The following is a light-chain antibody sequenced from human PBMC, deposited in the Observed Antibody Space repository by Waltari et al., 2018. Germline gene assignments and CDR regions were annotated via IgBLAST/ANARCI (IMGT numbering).Light chain of an antibody. CDR1: RANIGANN. J-gene: IGLJ2*01. CDR2: PND. CDR3: ATWDDSLNGPV. V-gene: IGLV1-44*01. Sequence: QSVLIQPPSASATPGQSVYISCSGSRANIGANNVNWYHQAPGAAPKLRIPPNDPRPSGVSDRFSAFKSGTSASLAISGLQSEDEGDYYCATWDDSLNGPVFGGGTKLTVL.